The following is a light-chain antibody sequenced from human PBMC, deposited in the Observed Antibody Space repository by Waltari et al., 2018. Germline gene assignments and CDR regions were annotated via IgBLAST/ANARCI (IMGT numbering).Light chain of an antibody. CDR1: SSNIGNND. Sequence: QSVLTQPPSVSAAPGQKVTFSCSGSSSNIGNNDVSWYQQLPGPAPKLLIYYNIERPSGMPVRVSGSASGTAATLGITGRQTGAEADYYCETWDSGLSAVVFGGGTKLTVL. CDR3: ETWDSGLSAVV. V-gene: IGLV1-51*01. J-gene: IGLJ2*01. CDR2: YNI.